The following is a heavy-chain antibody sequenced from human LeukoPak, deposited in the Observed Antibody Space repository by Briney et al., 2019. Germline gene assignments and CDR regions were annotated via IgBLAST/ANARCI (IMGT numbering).Heavy chain of an antibody. J-gene: IGHJ6*03. V-gene: IGHV3-21*03. D-gene: IGHD2-15*01. CDR2: ISSSSSYI. Sequence: PGGSLRLSCAASGFTFSSYSMSWVRQAPGKGLEWVSSISSSSSYIYYADSVKGRFTISRDSAKNSLYLQMNSLRAEDTAVYYCARDAGDIVVLAADYYYYYYMDVWGKGTTVTVSS. CDR3: ARDAGDIVVLAADYYYYYYMDV. CDR1: GFTFSSYS.